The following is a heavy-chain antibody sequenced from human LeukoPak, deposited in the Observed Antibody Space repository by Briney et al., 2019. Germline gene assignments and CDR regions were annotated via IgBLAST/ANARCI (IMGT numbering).Heavy chain of an antibody. V-gene: IGHV1-18*01. CDR2: ISTYRGNT. Sequence: GASVKVSCKSSGYTFSNFGIIWLRQAPGQGLEWMGCISTYRGNTDYAQNVQARLAMTTDASTSTAYMELRSLRSDDTAVYYCARAGGWNLLDHTRCFDLWGQGTLVTVSS. CDR3: ARAGGWNLLDHTRCFDL. J-gene: IGHJ5*02. CDR1: GYTFSNFG. D-gene: IGHD2-2*01.